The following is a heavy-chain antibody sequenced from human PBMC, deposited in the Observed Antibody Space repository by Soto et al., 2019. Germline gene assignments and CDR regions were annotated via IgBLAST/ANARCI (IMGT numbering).Heavy chain of an antibody. CDR2: ISGSGGTS. J-gene: IGHJ4*02. V-gene: IGHV3-23*01. CDR1: GFTLSNYA. CDR3: AKVGSGDRYYFDY. D-gene: IGHD4-17*01. Sequence: EVQLLESGGGLVQPGGSLRLSCATSGFTLSNYAMSWVRQAPGKGLEWVSAISGSGGTSNYADSVRGRFTISRDSSKNTLYLQMNSLRAEDTAVYYCAKVGSGDRYYFDYWGQGTLVTVSS.